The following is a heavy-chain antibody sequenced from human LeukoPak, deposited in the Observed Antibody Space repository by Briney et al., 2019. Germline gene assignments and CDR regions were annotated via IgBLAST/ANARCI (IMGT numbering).Heavy chain of an antibody. CDR1: GFTFSSYS. Sequence: GGSLRLSCTASGFTFSSYSMNWVRQAPGKGLEWVSSISSSSSYIYYADSVKGRFTISRDNAKNSLYLQMNSLRAEDTAVYYCARDDDFWSGYLMDVWGQGTTVTVSS. V-gene: IGHV3-21*01. CDR3: ARDDDFWSGYLMDV. D-gene: IGHD3-3*01. CDR2: ISSSSSYI. J-gene: IGHJ6*02.